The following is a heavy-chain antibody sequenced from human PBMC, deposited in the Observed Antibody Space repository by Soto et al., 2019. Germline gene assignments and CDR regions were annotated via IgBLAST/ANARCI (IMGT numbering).Heavy chain of an antibody. V-gene: IGHV5-51*01. J-gene: IGHJ5*01. D-gene: IGHD1-1*01. CDR2: ILPGDSET. CDR3: VRLPTGIRPGWLDS. Sequence: PGESLKISCKGSAYSFTSHWIGWVRQMPGKDLEWMGIILPGDSETKYSPSFQGHVTMSVDKSINTAYLQWTSLKASDTALYYCVRLPTGIRPGWLDSWGQGSQVTVSS. CDR1: AYSFTSHW.